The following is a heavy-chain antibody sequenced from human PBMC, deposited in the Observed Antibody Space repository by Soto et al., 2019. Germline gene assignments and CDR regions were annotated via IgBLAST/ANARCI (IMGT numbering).Heavy chain of an antibody. Sequence: GGSLRLSCAASGFTFSSYSMNWVRQAPGKGLEWVSSISSSSSYIYYADSVKGRFTISRDNAKNSLYLQMNSLRAEDTAVYYCARDERYYYGSGSRWFDPWGQGTLVTVSS. D-gene: IGHD3-10*01. CDR3: ARDERYYYGSGSRWFDP. V-gene: IGHV3-21*01. CDR2: ISSSSSYI. J-gene: IGHJ5*02. CDR1: GFTFSSYS.